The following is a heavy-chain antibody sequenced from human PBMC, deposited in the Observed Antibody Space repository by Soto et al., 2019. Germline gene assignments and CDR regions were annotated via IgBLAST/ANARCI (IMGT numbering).Heavy chain of an antibody. V-gene: IGHV4-34*01. CDR3: ARGSVRSGSYYYFDY. CDR2: INHSGST. Sequence: SETLSLTCAVYGGSFSGYYWSWIRQPPGKGLEWIGEINHSGSTNYNPSLKSRVTISVDTSKNQFSLKLSSVTAADTAVYYCARGSVRSGSYYYFDYWGQGTLVTVSS. J-gene: IGHJ4*02. CDR1: GGSFSGYY. D-gene: IGHD3-10*01.